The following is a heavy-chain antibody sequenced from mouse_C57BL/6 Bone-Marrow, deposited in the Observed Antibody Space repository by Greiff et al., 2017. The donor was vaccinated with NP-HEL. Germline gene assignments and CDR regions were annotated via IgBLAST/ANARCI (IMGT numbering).Heavy chain of an antibody. V-gene: IGHV14-3*01. D-gene: IGHD2-2*01. CDR3: ARRYGYDVGYFDV. CDR2: IDPANGNT. Sequence: EVQLQQSVAELVRPGASVKLSCTASGFTIKNTYMHWVKQRPEQGLEWIGRIDPANGNTKYAPKFQGKATITADTSSNTAYLQLSSLTSEDTAIYYCARRYGYDVGYFDVWGTGTTVTVSS. J-gene: IGHJ1*03. CDR1: GFTIKNTY.